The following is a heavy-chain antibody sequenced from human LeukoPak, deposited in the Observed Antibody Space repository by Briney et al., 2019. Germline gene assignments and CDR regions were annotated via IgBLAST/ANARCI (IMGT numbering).Heavy chain of an antibody. V-gene: IGHV3-74*01. J-gene: IGHJ4*02. Sequence: PGGSLRLSCAASGFTFSSYGMSWVRQAPGKGLVWVSRINSGGSSTSYADSVKGRFTISRDNAKNTLYLQMNSLRAEDTAVYYCARSFRSSGSENFDYWGQGTLVTVSS. D-gene: IGHD3-10*01. CDR1: GFTFSSYG. CDR3: ARSFRSSGSENFDY. CDR2: INSGGSST.